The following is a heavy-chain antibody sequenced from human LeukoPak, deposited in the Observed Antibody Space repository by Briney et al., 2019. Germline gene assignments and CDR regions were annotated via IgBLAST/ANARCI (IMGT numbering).Heavy chain of an antibody. J-gene: IGHJ3*02. Sequence: SETLSLTCAVYGGSFSGYYWTWIRQPPGKGLEWIGEINHSGSTNYNPSLKSRAAVSMDMSKNHFSQKLTSVTAADTAVYYCARSALSGFDIWGQGTMVTVSS. D-gene: IGHD3-9*01. CDR1: GGSFSGYY. CDR3: ARSALSGFDI. CDR2: INHSGST. V-gene: IGHV4-34*01.